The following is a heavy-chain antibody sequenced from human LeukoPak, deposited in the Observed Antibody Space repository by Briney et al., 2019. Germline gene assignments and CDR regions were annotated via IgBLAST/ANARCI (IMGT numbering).Heavy chain of an antibody. V-gene: IGHV3-7*03. Sequence: GGSLRLSCAASGFTFSSYWMNWARQAPGKGLEWVASINHNGNVNYYVDSVMGRFTISRDNAKNSLYLQMSNLRAEDTAVYFCARGGGLDVWGQGATVTVSS. CDR1: GFTFSSYW. CDR3: ARGGGLDV. J-gene: IGHJ6*02. CDR2: INHNGNVN. D-gene: IGHD3-16*01.